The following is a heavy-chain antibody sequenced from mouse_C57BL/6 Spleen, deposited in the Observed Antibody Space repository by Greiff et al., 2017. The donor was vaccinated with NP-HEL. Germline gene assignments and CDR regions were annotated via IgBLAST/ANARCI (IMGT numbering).Heavy chain of an antibody. Sequence: EVQGVESGGGLVKPGGSLKLTCAASGFTFSDYGMHWVRQAPEKGLEWVAYISSGSSTIYYADTVKGRFTISRDNAKNTLFLQMTSLRSEDTAMYYCERTYYGSSPWFAYWGQGTLVTVSA. D-gene: IGHD1-1*01. CDR3: ERTYYGSSPWFAY. J-gene: IGHJ3*01. V-gene: IGHV5-17*01. CDR2: ISSGSSTI. CDR1: GFTFSDYG.